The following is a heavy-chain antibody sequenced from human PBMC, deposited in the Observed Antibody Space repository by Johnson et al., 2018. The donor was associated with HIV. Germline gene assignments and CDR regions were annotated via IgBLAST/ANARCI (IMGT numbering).Heavy chain of an antibody. J-gene: IGHJ3*02. D-gene: IGHD1-26*01. CDR3: ARVVEYGRAHNDAFDI. CDR2: IGTAGDT. Sequence: EQLVESGGGLVQPGGSLRLSCAASGFTFSSYDMHWVRQATGKGLEWVSAIGTAGDTYYPGSVKGRFTISREIAKNSLYLQMNSLRVEDTALYYCARVVEYGRAHNDAFDIWGQGTMVTVSS. V-gene: IGHV3-13*01. CDR1: GFTFSSYD.